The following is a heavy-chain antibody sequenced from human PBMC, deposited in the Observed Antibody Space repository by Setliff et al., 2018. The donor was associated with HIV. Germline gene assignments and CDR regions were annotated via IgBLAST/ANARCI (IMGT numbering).Heavy chain of an antibody. Sequence: ASVKVSCKASGYTFTTYAMNWVRQAPGQGLEWMGWINTNTGNPTYAQGFTGRFVFSLDTSVSTAYLQISSLKAEDTAVYYCARDYRHDTDSNGHQDYWGRGTLVTVSS. V-gene: IGHV7-4-1*02. CDR1: GYTFTTYA. J-gene: IGHJ4*02. CDR3: ARDYRHDTDSNGHQDY. CDR2: INTNTGNP. D-gene: IGHD3-22*01.